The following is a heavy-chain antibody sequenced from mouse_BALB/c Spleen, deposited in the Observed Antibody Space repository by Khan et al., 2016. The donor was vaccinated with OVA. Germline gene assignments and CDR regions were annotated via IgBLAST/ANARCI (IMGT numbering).Heavy chain of an antibody. D-gene: IGHD4-1*01. Sequence: EVELVESGGDLVKPGGSLKLSCAASGFTFSVYSMSWVRQTPDKRLEWVATISSGGDYTYYPDNVKGRFTISRDNAKNTLYLQMSSLKSEDTAMYYCASHLTGSFTYWGQGTLVTVSA. V-gene: IGHV5-6*01. CDR2: ISSGGDYT. J-gene: IGHJ3*01. CDR3: ASHLTGSFTY. CDR1: GFTFSVYS.